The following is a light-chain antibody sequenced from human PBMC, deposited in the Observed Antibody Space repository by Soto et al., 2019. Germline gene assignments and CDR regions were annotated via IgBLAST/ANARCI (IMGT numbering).Light chain of an antibody. CDR3: QQYNNLLRT. CDR2: GAS. Sequence: EILMKQSPATLSVSKGGRATLSCRASQPIASNVAWYQQRPGQPPRLLIYGASTRATGMPARFSGSGSGTDFALTISSLQSEDSTIYYCQQYNNLLRTFCHVANVDI. CDR1: QPIASN. J-gene: IGKJ1*01. V-gene: IGKV3-15*01.